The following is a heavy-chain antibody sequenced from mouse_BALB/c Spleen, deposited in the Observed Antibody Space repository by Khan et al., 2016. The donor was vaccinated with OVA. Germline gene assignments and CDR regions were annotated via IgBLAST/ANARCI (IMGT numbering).Heavy chain of an antibody. D-gene: IGHD2-2*01. Sequence: EVQLQQSGAELVRPGALVNLSCKASGFNIKDYYMHWVKQRPEQGLEWIGWIDPANGNTKYDPKFQGKASITSDTSSNTAYLQLSSLTSQKPAVYDCARYGYSPWFAYWGQGTLVTVSA. CDR2: IDPANGNT. CDR1: GFNIKDYY. J-gene: IGHJ3*01. CDR3: ARYGYSPWFAY. V-gene: IGHV14-1*02.